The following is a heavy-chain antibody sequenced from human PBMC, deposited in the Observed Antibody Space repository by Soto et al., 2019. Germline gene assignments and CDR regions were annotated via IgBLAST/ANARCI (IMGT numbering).Heavy chain of an antibody. CDR2: ISGSGTTA. V-gene: IGHV3-23*01. Sequence: GGPLRLSCAASGFIFSSYAMSWVRQAPGKGLEWVSAISGSGTTAYYADSVKGRFTFSRDNSKKTMYLQMNSLGAEDTAVYYCAKTTDGWFSAFEIWGQGTMVTVSS. CDR1: GFIFSSYA. D-gene: IGHD6-19*01. CDR3: AKTTDGWFSAFEI. J-gene: IGHJ3*02.